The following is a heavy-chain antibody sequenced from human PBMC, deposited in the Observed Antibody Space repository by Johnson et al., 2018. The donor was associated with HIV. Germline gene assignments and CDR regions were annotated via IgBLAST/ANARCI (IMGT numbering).Heavy chain of an antibody. CDR2: IYSGGRS. V-gene: IGHV3-66*01. J-gene: IGHJ3*02. CDR1: GFTVRSNY. Sequence: VQLVESGGGLVQPGGSLRLSCVASGFTVRSNYMSWVRQAPGKGLEWVSVIYSGGRSYYADSVKGRLTLSRDNSNNTLYLQMDSLRAEDTAVYYCASRYYDDNTYSDACDIWGQGTMVTVSS. CDR3: ASRYYDDNTYSDACDI. D-gene: IGHD3-22*01.